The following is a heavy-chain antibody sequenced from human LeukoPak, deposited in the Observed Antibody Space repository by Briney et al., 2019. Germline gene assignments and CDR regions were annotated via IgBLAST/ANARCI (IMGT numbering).Heavy chain of an antibody. V-gene: IGHV4-59*01. CDR2: IYYSGST. CDR3: ARGVSSGYFDY. D-gene: IGHD6-19*01. J-gene: IGHJ4*02. CDR1: GGSISSYY. Sequence: SETLSLTCTVSGGSISSYYWSWIRQPPGKGLEWIGYIYYSGSTNYNPSLKSRVAISVDTSKNQFSLKLSSVTAADTAVYYCARGVSSGYFDYWGQGTLVTVSS.